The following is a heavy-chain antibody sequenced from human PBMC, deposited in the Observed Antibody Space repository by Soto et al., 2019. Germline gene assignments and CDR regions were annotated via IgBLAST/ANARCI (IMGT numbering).Heavy chain of an antibody. CDR2: IWYDGSNK. CDR1: GVTFSSYG. D-gene: IGHD3-10*01. CDR3: SRDYGSGSYQDYYYYGMDV. V-gene: IGHV3-33*01. Sequence: GGSLRLSCAASGVTFSSYGMHWVRQAPGKGLERVAVIWYDGSNKYYADSVKGRFTISRDNSKNTLYLQMNSLRAEDTAVYYCSRDYGSGSYQDYYYYGMDVWGQGTTVTVSS. J-gene: IGHJ6*02.